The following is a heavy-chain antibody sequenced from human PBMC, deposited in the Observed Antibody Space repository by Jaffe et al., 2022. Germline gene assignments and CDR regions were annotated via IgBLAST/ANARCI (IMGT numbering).Heavy chain of an antibody. CDR2: IGGSGTTT. CDR1: GFSFSSYA. Sequence: EVQLLESGGGLVQPGGSLRLSCAASGFSFSSYAMSWVRQAPGKGLEWVSVIGGSGTTTYYADSVKGRFTISRDNSKNTLYLQMNSLRAEDTAVYYCARDLRDIVVAIAATMYWGQGTLVTVSS. D-gene: IGHD2-15*01. V-gene: IGHV3-23*01. CDR3: ARDLRDIVVAIAATMY. J-gene: IGHJ4*02.